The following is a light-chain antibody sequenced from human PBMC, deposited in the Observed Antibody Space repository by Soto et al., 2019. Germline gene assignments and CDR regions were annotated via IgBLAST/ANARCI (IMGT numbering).Light chain of an antibody. V-gene: IGKV3-11*01. CDR3: QQRTNWPPRYT. Sequence: EIVLTQSPATLSLSPGQRATLSCRASQSVGNYLAWYQQKPGQTPRLLIYDASNRATGIPARFSGSGSGTDFTLTISSLEPEDFAVYYCQQRTNWPPRYTFGQGTKVEIK. J-gene: IGKJ2*01. CDR2: DAS. CDR1: QSVGNY.